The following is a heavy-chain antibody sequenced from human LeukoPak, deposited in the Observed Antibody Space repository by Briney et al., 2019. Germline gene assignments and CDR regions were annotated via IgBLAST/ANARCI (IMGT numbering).Heavy chain of an antibody. CDR2: ISPNGGSA. V-gene: IGHV3-64D*09. CDR1: GFSFSDYS. CDR3: VKDLHSGGDY. D-gene: IGHD1-26*01. J-gene: IGHJ4*02. Sequence: PGGSLRLACSASGFSFSDYSMHWVRQAPGKGLQYVSAISPNGGSAYYADSVKGRFTISRDNSKNAPYLQMSSLRGEDTAVYYCVKDLHSGGDYWGQGTLVTVSS.